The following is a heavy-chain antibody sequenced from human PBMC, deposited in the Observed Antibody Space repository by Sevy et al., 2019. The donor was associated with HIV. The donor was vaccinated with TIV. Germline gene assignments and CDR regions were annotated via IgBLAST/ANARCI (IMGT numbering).Heavy chain of an antibody. CDR2: LKSDVYGGTV. CDR3: TRLKAARSIFDY. J-gene: IGHJ4*02. D-gene: IGHD6-6*01. Sequence: GGSLRLSCTASGFTFGDYCMSWVRQAPGKGLEWVAFLKSDVYGGTVDHAASVRGRFVISRDDSKTIAYLQMNDLTTEDAGVYDCTRLKAARSIFDYWGQGALVTVSS. CDR1: GFTFGDYC. V-gene: IGHV3-49*04.